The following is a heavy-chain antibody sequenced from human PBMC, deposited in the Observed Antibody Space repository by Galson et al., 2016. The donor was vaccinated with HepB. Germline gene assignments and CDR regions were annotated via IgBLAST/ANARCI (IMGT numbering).Heavy chain of an antibody. Sequence: SLRLSCAASGFTFNSYAMNWVRQAPGKGLEWVSGISGSGGSTYYADSVKGRFTTSRDNSKNTLYLQMNSLRAEDTAIYYCAKGGRAFDIWGQGTMVTVSS. V-gene: IGHV3-23*01. D-gene: IGHD3-10*01. J-gene: IGHJ3*02. CDR3: AKGGRAFDI. CDR2: ISGSGGST. CDR1: GFTFNSYA.